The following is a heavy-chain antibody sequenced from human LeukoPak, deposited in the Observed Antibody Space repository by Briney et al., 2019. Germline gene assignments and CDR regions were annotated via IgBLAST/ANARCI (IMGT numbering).Heavy chain of an antibody. D-gene: IGHD5/OR15-5a*01. V-gene: IGHV4-39*01. J-gene: IGHJ4*02. CDR2: IYYSGST. CDR3: ARPQRYSMYALDY. Sequence: SETLSLTCSVSGGSISSSGYYWGWIRQPPGKKLEWIGNIYYSGSTYYNPSLKSRVTISVDTSKNQFSLKLSSVTAADTAVYYCARPQRYSMYALDYWGQGTLVTVSS. CDR1: GGSISSSGYY.